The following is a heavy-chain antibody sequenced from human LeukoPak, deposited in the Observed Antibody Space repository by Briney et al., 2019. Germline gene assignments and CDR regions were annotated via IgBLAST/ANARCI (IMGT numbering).Heavy chain of an antibody. CDR3: ARDLRRSVTKKTEYFQH. J-gene: IGHJ1*01. Sequence: SVKVSCKASGCTFSSYAISWVRQAPGQGLEWMGGIIPIVGTANYAQKFQGRVTITTDESKSTAYMELSSLRSEDTAVYYCARDLRRSVTKKTEYFQHWGQGTLVTVSS. CDR2: IIPIVGTA. V-gene: IGHV1-69*05. D-gene: IGHD4-17*01. CDR1: GCTFSSYA.